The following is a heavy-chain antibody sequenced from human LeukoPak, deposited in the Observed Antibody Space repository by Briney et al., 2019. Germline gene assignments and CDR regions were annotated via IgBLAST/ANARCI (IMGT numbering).Heavy chain of an antibody. CDR1: GGSFSGYY. D-gene: IGHD6-13*01. J-gene: IGHJ4*02. Sequence: SETLSLTCAVYGGSFSGYYWSWIRQPPGKGLEWIGEINHSGSTNYNPSLKSRVTMPVDTSKNQFSLKLSSVTAADTAVYYCARTLAAAGLRYFDYWGQGTLVTVSS. CDR2: INHSGST. V-gene: IGHV4-34*01. CDR3: ARTLAAAGLRYFDY.